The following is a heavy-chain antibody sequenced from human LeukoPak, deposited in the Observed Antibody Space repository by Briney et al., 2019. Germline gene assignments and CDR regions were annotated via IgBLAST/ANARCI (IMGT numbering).Heavy chain of an antibody. CDR3: ARVGAAAGMNWFDP. CDR2: INPNSGGT. CDR1: GYTFTGYY. V-gene: IGHV1-2*02. D-gene: IGHD6-13*01. J-gene: IGHJ5*02. Sequence: VSVKVSCKASGYTFTGYYMHWVRQAPGQGLEWMGWINPNSGGTNYAQKFQGRVTMTRDTSISTAYMELSRLRSDDTAVYYCARVGAAAGMNWFDPWGQGTLVTVSS.